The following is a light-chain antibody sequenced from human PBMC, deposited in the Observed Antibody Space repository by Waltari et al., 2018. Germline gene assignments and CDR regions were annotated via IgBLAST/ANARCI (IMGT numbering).Light chain of an antibody. J-gene: IGKJ1*01. Sequence: EIVLTQSPGTLSLSPGERATISCRASQNIGKYLVWYQQKPGQAPRLLMYETSSRATGIPDRFSGSGSGTDFSLAISRLEPEDFAVYYCQNYERLPATFGQGTKVEIK. CDR1: QNIGKY. CDR2: ETS. V-gene: IGKV3-20*01. CDR3: QNYERLPAT.